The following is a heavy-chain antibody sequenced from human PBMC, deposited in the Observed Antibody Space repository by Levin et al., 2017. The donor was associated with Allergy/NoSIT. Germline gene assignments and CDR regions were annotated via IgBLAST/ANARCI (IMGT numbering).Heavy chain of an antibody. D-gene: IGHD6-19*01. J-gene: IGHJ1*01. CDR3: APTRGGSGWYVYFQH. Sequence: SETLSLTCTVSGGSISSSSYYWGWIRQPPGKGLEWIGSIYYSGSTYYNPSLKSRVTISVDTSKNQFSLKLSSVTAADTAVYYCAPTRGGSGWYVYFQHWGQGTLVTVSS. CDR2: IYYSGST. V-gene: IGHV4-39*01. CDR1: GGSISSSSYY.